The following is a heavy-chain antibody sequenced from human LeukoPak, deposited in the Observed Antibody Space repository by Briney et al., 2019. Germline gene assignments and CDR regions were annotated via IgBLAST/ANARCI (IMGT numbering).Heavy chain of an antibody. CDR3: ARRPPGYSSGWYYFDY. V-gene: IGHV4-59*01. Sequence: QTSETLSLTCTVSGGSISSYYWSWIRQPPGKGLEWIGYIYYSGSTNYNPSLKSRVTISVDTSKNQFSLKLSSVTAADTAVYYCARRPPGYSSGWYYFDYWGQGTLVTVSS. CDR1: GGSISSYY. CDR2: IYYSGST. D-gene: IGHD6-19*01. J-gene: IGHJ4*02.